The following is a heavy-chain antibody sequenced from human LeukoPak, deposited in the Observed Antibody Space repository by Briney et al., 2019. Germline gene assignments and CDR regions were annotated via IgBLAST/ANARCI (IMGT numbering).Heavy chain of an antibody. Sequence: GGSLRLSCAASGFTVSNSYMSWVRQAPGKGLEWVSIIYSGGSTYYADSVKGRFTISRDNSKNTLYLQMNSLRAEDTAVYYCARARDYYDSSGFTTYFDYWGQGTLVTVSS. J-gene: IGHJ4*02. CDR2: IYSGGST. D-gene: IGHD3-22*01. CDR1: GFTVSNSY. V-gene: IGHV3-53*01. CDR3: ARARDYYDSSGFTTYFDY.